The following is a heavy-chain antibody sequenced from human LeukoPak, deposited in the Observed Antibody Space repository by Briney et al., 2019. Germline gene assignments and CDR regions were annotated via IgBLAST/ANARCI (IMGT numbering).Heavy chain of an antibody. D-gene: IGHD5-18*01. Sequence: GGSLRLSCAASGFTFDDYTMHWVRQAPGKGLEWVSLINWDGGSIGYADSVKGRFTISRDNAKNSLYLQMNSLRAEDMALYYCAKDIRRRGYSYGLDYWGQGTLVTVSS. CDR3: AKDIRRRGYSYGLDY. CDR1: GFTFDDYT. V-gene: IGHV3-43*01. CDR2: INWDGGSI. J-gene: IGHJ4*02.